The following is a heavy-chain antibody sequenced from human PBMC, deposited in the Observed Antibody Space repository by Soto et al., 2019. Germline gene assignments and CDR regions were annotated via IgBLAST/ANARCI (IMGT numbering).Heavy chain of an antibody. CDR2: IYYNGSP. CDR1: GGSISSSSYR. J-gene: IGHJ4*02. Sequence: QMHLQESGPGLVKPSQTLSLTCTVSGGSISSSSYRWTWIRQHPGKGLEWIGYIYYNGSPYYNPSLKGRVIISAAPSQTQFSLYLSSVTAADTAVYFCARLRETYFDHWGQGNLVSVSS. V-gene: IGHV4-31*03. CDR3: ARLRETYFDH.